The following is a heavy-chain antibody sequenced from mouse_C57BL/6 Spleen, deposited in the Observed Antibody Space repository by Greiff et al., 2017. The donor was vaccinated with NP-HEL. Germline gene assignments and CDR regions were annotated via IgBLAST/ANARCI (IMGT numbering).Heavy chain of an antibody. J-gene: IGHJ4*01. V-gene: IGHV10-1*01. CDR1: GFSFNTYA. CDR3: VRQVITTVVANYAMDY. CDR2: IRSKSNNYAT. Sequence: DVMLVESGGGLVQPKGSLKLSCAASGFSFNTYAMNWVRQAPGKGLEWVARIRSKSNNYATYYADSVKDRFTISRDDSESMLYLQMNNLKTEDTAMYYCVRQVITTVVANYAMDYWGQGTSVTVSS. D-gene: IGHD1-1*01.